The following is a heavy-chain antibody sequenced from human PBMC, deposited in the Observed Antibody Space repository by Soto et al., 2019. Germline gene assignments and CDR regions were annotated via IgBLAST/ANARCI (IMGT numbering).Heavy chain of an antibody. V-gene: IGHV4-4*02. CDR2: VHHSGAA. Sequence: SETLSLTCAVSGGSVISPNWWTWVRQPPGKGLEWIGEVHHSGAANYHPSLKSRVTMSVDKYKNQFSLMVTSVTAADTAVYFCARVMHEQTSLPTGLDYWGQGIVVTVSS. CDR1: GGSVISPNW. CDR3: ARVMHEQTSLPTGLDY. D-gene: IGHD3-16*01. J-gene: IGHJ4*02.